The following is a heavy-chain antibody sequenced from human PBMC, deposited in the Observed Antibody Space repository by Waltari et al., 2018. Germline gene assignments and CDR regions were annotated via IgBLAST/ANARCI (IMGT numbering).Heavy chain of an antibody. CDR3: ASHFEDYYYYMDV. J-gene: IGHJ6*03. V-gene: IGHV3-21*01. CDR1: GFSFPSDT. Sequence: EGQLVEARGGRVTPGEALRRSCVASGFSFPSDTVNWVRQAPGKGLEWVSSIAGNGNYIYYADSVKGRFTTSRDNARNSLYLQMTSLRVEDTAIYFCASHFEDYYYYMDVWGKGTTVTVSS. CDR2: IAGNGNYI.